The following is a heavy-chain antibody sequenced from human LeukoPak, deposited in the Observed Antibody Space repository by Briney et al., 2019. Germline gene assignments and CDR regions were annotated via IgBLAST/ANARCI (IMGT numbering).Heavy chain of an antibody. CDR2: INPSFNPGVDVT. Sequence: GASVKVSCKASGYTFSSYHIHWVRQAPGQGLEWMGKINPSFNPGVDVTSYAQKFQGRVTMTRDTSTNTVYMELSSLRSEDTAVYYCARRSSSGWYSGVYFDYWGQGTLVTVSS. V-gene: IGHV1-46*01. CDR1: GYTFSSYH. J-gene: IGHJ4*02. D-gene: IGHD6-19*01. CDR3: ARRSSSGWYSGVYFDY.